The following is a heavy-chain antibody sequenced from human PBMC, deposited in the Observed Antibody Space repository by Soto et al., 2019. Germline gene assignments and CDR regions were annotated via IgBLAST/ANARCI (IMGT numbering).Heavy chain of an antibody. D-gene: IGHD3-3*01. J-gene: IGHJ4*02. CDR3: ARQNVLRFLEWLLHFDY. V-gene: IGHV1-46*01. CDR2: INPSGGST. CDR1: GYTFTSYY. Sequence: QVQLVQSGAEVKKPGASVKVSCKASGYTFTSYYMHWVRQAPGQGLEWMGIINPSGGSTSYAQKFQGRVXXXXXXXXXXXXXXXXXXXXXXXAXYYCARQNVLRFLEWLLHFDYWGQGTLVTVSS.